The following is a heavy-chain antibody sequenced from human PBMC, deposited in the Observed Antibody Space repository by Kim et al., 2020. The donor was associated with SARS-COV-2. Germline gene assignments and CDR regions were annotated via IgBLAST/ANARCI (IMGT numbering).Heavy chain of an antibody. D-gene: IGHD1-1*01. J-gene: IGHJ3*02. Sequence: SETMSLTCTVSGASITSTNFYGGWIRQPPGKGLEWIGDVYFSGGTYYNPSLTGRVTISVDTSKNQVSLKLNSVTAADSALYYCARHRERGSFSAGAFDIWGQGTMVTVSS. CDR1: GASITSTNFY. CDR2: VYFSGGT. V-gene: IGHV4-39*01. CDR3: ARHRERGSFSAGAFDI.